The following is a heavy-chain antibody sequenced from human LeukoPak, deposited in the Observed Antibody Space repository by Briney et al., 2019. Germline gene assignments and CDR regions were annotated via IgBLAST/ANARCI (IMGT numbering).Heavy chain of an antibody. V-gene: IGHV4-39*01. CDR2: IYYTGST. D-gene: IGHD3-10*01. J-gene: IGHJ5*02. Sequence: SETLSLTCSVSGASISGGTYYWGWIRQPPGTGLEWIGSIYYTGSTYDNPSLKSRVTISVDTSKNQFSLKLNSVTAADTAVYYCARSYYYNSGSPFDPWGQGTLVTVSS. CDR3: ARSYYYNSGSPFDP. CDR1: GASISGGTYY.